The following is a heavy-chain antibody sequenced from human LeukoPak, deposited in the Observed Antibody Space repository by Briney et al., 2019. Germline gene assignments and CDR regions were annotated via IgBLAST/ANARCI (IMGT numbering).Heavy chain of an antibody. CDR1: GGTFSSYA. J-gene: IGHJ4*02. D-gene: IGHD3-10*01. CDR3: ARYYYGSGSSPWY. V-gene: IGHV1-69*05. Sequence: ASVKVSCKASGGTFSSYAISWVRQAPGQGFEWMGRIIPIFGTANYAQKFQGRVTITTDESTSTAYMELSSLRSEDTAVYYCARYYYGSGSSPWYWGQGTLVTVSS. CDR2: IIPIFGTA.